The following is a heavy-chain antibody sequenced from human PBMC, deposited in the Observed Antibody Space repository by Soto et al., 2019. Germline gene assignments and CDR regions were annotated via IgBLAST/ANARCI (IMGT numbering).Heavy chain of an antibody. CDR1: GGSISSGGYY. CDR3: ARDGGAYYYYGMDV. J-gene: IGHJ6*02. D-gene: IGHD3-3*01. V-gene: IGHV4-61*08. Sequence: SETLSLTCTVSGGSISSGGYYWSWIRQHPGKGLEWIGYIYYSGSTNYNPSLKSRVTISVDTSKNQFSLKLSSVTAADTAVYYCARDGGAYYYYGMDVWGQGTTVTVSS. CDR2: IYYSGST.